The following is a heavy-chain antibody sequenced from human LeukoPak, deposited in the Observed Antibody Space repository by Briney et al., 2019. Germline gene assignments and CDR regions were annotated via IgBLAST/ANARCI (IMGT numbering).Heavy chain of an antibody. CDR3: ARDLDTRSSYEFAY. CDR1: GFTFSIYA. Sequence: GGSLRLSCSASGFTFSIYAMHWVRQARGKGLEYLSGINNNGGTTNYADSVKGRFTISRDNAKNSLYLQMNSLRAEDTAVYYCARDLDTRSSYEFAYWGQGTLVTVSS. V-gene: IGHV3-64*04. D-gene: IGHD5-18*01. J-gene: IGHJ4*02. CDR2: INNNGGTT.